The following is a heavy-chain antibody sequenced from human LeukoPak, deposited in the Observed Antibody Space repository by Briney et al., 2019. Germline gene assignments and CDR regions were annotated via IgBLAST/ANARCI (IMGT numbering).Heavy chain of an antibody. J-gene: IGHJ5*02. Sequence: SETLSLTCTVSGGSISSSSYYWGWIRQPPGKGLEWIGSIYYSGSTYYNPSLKSRVTISVDTSKNQFSLKLSSVTAADTAVYYCAGERDRARPRSWGQGTLVTVSS. CDR1: GGSISSSSYY. CDR3: AGERDRARPRS. CDR2: IYYSGST. V-gene: IGHV4-39*02. D-gene: IGHD6-6*01.